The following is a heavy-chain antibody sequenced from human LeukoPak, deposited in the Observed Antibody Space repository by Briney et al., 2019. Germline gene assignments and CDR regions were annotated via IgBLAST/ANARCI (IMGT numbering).Heavy chain of an antibody. V-gene: IGHV3-21*01. CDR1: GFTFSSYS. CDR2: ISSSSSYI. Sequence: GGSLRLSCAASGFTFSSYSMNWVRQAPGKGLEWVSSISSSSSYIYYADSVKGRFTISRDNAKNPLYLQMNSLRAEDTAVYYCASEYSSGWFDYWGQGTLVTVSS. D-gene: IGHD6-19*01. CDR3: ASEYSSGWFDY. J-gene: IGHJ4*02.